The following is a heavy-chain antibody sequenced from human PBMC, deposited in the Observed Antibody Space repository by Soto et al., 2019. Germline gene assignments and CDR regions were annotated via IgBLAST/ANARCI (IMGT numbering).Heavy chain of an antibody. J-gene: IGHJ5*02. CDR1: GYSFTSYD. CDR2: MSPNSGHT. V-gene: IGHV1-8*01. CDR3: ARGSSGWYDP. D-gene: IGHD6-19*01. Sequence: ASVKVSCKASGYSFTSYDISWVRQATGQGLEWMGWMSPNSGHTGYAQKFQGRVTMTRDTSISTAYMELTGLISEDTAMYYCARGSSGWYDPWGQGTLVTVSS.